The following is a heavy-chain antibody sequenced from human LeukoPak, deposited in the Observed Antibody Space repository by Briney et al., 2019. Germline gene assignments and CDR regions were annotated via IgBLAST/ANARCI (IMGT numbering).Heavy chain of an antibody. CDR2: IWSDGSNK. Sequence: PGGSLRLSCAASGFTFSDYCIHWVRRAPGKGLEWVAVIWSDGSNKYYADSVKGRFTISRDNSRKTLYLQMNSLRVEDTAVYYCVRASGSFDYWCQGTLVTVSS. CDR3: VRASGSFDY. CDR1: GFTFSDYC. D-gene: IGHD3-10*01. J-gene: IGHJ4*02. V-gene: IGHV3-33*01.